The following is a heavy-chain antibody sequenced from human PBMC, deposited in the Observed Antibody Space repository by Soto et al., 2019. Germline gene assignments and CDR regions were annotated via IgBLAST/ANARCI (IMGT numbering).Heavy chain of an antibody. V-gene: IGHV1-8*01. Sequence: ASVKVSCKASGYTFTSYDINWVRQATGQGLEWMGWMNPNSGNTGYAQKFQGRVTMTRNTSISTAYMELSSLRSEDTAVYYCARGGITIFGVVIVDYYYYGMDVWGQGTTVTVSS. J-gene: IGHJ6*02. CDR3: ARGGITIFGVVIVDYYYYGMDV. CDR2: MNPNSGNT. D-gene: IGHD3-3*01. CDR1: GYTFTSYD.